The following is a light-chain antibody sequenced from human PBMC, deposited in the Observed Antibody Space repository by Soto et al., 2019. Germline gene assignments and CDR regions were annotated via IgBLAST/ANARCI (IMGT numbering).Light chain of an antibody. Sequence: DIVLTQSPGTLSLSPGERATLSCRASQSVSRSYLAWYQQKPGQAPRLVIYGASSRATGIPDRFSGSGSGTDFTLTISRLEPEDLAVYYCQQYGSSLRTFGQGTKVEIK. CDR3: QQYGSSLRT. V-gene: IGKV3-20*01. CDR1: QSVSRSY. CDR2: GAS. J-gene: IGKJ1*01.